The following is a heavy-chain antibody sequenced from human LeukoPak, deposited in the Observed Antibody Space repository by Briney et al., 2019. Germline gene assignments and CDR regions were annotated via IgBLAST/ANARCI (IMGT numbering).Heavy chain of an antibody. CDR1: GFTFDDHA. CDR2: ISWNSGSI. CDR3: AKDRFGGYSGYDYGFDY. D-gene: IGHD5-12*01. V-gene: IGHV3-9*01. J-gene: IGHJ4*02. Sequence: GGSLRLSCAASGFTFDDHAMHWVRQAPGKGLEWVSGISWNSGSIGYADSVKGRFTISRDNAKNSLYLQMNSLRAEDTALYYCAKDRFGGYSGYDYGFDYWGQGTLVTVSS.